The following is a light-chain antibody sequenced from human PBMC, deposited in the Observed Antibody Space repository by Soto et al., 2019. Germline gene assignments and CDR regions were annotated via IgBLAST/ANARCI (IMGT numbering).Light chain of an antibody. Sequence: QSALTHPASVSGSPGQSITISCTGISSDVGGYNYVSWYQQHPGKAPKLMIYEVSNRPSGVSNRFSGSKSGNTASLTISGLQAEDEAYYYCSSYTSSSTVVFGGGTKLTVL. CDR2: EVS. CDR1: SSDVGGYNY. V-gene: IGLV2-14*01. J-gene: IGLJ2*01. CDR3: SSYTSSSTVV.